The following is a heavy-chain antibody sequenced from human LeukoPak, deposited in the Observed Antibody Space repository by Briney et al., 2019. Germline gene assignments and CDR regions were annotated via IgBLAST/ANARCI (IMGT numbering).Heavy chain of an antibody. D-gene: IGHD2-2*01. CDR3: VRLTCSGSSCSGGGAFDV. CDR2: IYTSGST. CDR1: GGSVSSYY. Sequence: SETLSLTCTVSGGSVSSYYGSWIRQPPGKGLEWVGYIYTSGSTYYNPSLKSRVTISVDTSKNQFSLRLSSVTAADTAVYYCVRLTCSGSSCSGGGAFDVWGQGTVVTVSS. V-gene: IGHV4-4*09. J-gene: IGHJ3*01.